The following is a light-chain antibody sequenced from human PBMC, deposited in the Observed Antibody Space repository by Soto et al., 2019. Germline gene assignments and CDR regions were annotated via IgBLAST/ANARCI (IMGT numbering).Light chain of an antibody. CDR1: QSVSIN. V-gene: IGKV3-15*01. CDR2: GAF. CDR3: HQYDNWPYT. Sequence: ETVMTQSPATLSVSPGEGATLSCRASQSVSINLAWYQLKPGQATRLLIYGAFTRATGIPARFPGTGSGTEFTLTIRSLQSEDFAVYHCHQYDNWPYTFGQGTTLEI. J-gene: IGKJ2*01.